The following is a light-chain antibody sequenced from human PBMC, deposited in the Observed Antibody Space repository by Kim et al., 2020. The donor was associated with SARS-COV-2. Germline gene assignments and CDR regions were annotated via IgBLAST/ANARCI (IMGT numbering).Light chain of an antibody. CDR2: GAS. CDR1: LSVVNNY. CDR3: QHYYGSPLT. Sequence: LSPGVRGTPSYRASLSVVNNYLAGYQQIPGQAPTLLIYGASSRATGIPDRFSGSGSGTDFTLTIIRLEPEDFAVYYCQHYYGSPLTFGGGTKLEI. J-gene: IGKJ4*01. V-gene: IGKV3-20*01.